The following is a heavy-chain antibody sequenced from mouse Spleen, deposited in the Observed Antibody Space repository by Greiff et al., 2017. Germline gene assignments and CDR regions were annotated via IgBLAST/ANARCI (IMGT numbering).Heavy chain of an antibody. J-gene: IGHJ4*01. D-gene: IGHD1-1*01. Sequence: VQLQQSGPELVRPGVSVKISCKGSGYTFTDYAMHWVKQSHAKSLEWIGVISTYYGNTNYNQKFKGKATMTVDKSSSTAYMELARLTSEDSAIYYCARGDYYGSSSYYAMDYWGQGTSVTVSS. V-gene: IGHV1-67*01. CDR2: ISTYYGNT. CDR3: ARGDYYGSSSYYAMDY. CDR1: GYTFTDYA.